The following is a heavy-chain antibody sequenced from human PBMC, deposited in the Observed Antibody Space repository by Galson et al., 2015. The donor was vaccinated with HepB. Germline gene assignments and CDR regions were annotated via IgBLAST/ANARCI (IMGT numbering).Heavy chain of an antibody. J-gene: IGHJ4*02. Sequence: CKASGYTFTTYYMHWVRQAPGQGLEWMGIINPSAGSTSYAPKFQGRVTMTRDTSTSTVYMELSSLRSEDTAVYYCARDRHRLDFYDTSGYLNIFNYWGQGSLVTVSS. D-gene: IGHD3-22*01. CDR3: ARDRHRLDFYDTSGYLNIFNY. CDR2: INPSAGST. V-gene: IGHV1-46*01. CDR1: GYTFTTYY.